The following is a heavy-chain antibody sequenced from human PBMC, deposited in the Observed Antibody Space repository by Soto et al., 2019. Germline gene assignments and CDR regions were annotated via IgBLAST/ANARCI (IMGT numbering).Heavy chain of an antibody. CDR1: GFTFSSYA. Sequence: PGGSLRLSCAASGFTFSSYAMHWVRQAPGKGLEWVAVISYDGSNKYYADSVKGRFTISRDNSKNTLYLQMNSLRAEDTAVYYCARGGPTPYWGQGTLVTVSS. J-gene: IGHJ4*02. CDR3: ARGGPTPY. CDR2: ISYDGSNK. V-gene: IGHV3-30-3*01.